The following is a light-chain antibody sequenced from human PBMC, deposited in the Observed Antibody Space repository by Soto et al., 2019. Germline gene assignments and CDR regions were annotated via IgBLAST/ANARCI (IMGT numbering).Light chain of an antibody. Sequence: EIVLTQSPGTLSLSRGERATLSYRPSQSVSNNYLAWYQQKPGQAPRLLIYGASNRATGIPDRFSGSWSGTDFNLTISRLEAEDFAVYYCQQYGRSGTFGQGTKVDIK. CDR3: QQYGRSGT. CDR1: QSVSNNY. V-gene: IGKV3-20*01. J-gene: IGKJ1*01. CDR2: GAS.